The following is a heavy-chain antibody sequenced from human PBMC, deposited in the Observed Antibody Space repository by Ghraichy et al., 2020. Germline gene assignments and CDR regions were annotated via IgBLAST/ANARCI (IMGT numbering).Heavy chain of an antibody. CDR2: IYYSGST. D-gene: IGHD3-22*01. Sequence: SETLSLTCTVSGGSISSYYWSWIRQPPGKGLEWIGYIYYSGSTNYNPSLKSRVTISVDTSKNQFSLKLSSVTAADTAVYYCARTDLTMIVGHWGQGTLVTVSS. CDR1: GGSISSYY. CDR3: ARTDLTMIVGH. J-gene: IGHJ4*02. V-gene: IGHV4-59*08.